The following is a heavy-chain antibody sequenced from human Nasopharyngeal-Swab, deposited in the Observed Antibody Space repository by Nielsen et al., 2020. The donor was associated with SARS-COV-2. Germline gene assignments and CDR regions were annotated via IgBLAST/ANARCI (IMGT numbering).Heavy chain of an antibody. CDR2: ISYEGSNE. J-gene: IGHJ4*02. CDR1: QFTFASYG. V-gene: IGHV3-30*03. D-gene: IGHD3-22*01. Sequence: GESLRLSCAASQFTFASYGMHWVRQAPGKGLEWVATISYEGSNEYYADSVEGRFTISRDNSKNTLYLQMNSLRAEDTAVYYCASSDYYDSSSYSHFDFWGRGTLVTISS. CDR3: ASSDYYDSSSYSHFDF.